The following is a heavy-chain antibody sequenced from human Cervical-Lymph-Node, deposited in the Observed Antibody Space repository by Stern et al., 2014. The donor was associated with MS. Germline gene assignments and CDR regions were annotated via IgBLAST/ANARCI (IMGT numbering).Heavy chain of an antibody. Sequence: QVQLVQSGAEVKKPGASVKVSCKTSGYPFKAYDMTWVRQAPGQGPEWMGWINPQTGNTNYAQKFHGRVTMATDSSTNTAYMELKNLKFDDTAVYYCTKGADQLWLGLSRPLYYWGQGTLVTVSS. CDR2: INPQTGNT. J-gene: IGHJ4*01. CDR3: TKGADQLWLGLSRPLYY. D-gene: IGHD3-10*01. CDR1: GYPFKAYD. V-gene: IGHV1-18*01.